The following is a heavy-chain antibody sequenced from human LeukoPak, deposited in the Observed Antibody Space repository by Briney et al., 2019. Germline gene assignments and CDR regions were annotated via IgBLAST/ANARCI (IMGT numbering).Heavy chain of an antibody. D-gene: IGHD2-2*01. CDR2: IRSKAYGGTT. Sequence: PGGSLRLSGTAPGFTFGDYAMSWFRQAPGKGLEWVGFIRSKAYGGTTEYAASVKGRFTISRDDSKSIAYLQMNSLKTEDTAVYYCTRWHGCSSTSCYVAPQYYYTDVWGKGTTVTVSS. V-gene: IGHV3-49*03. J-gene: IGHJ6*03. CDR1: GFTFGDYA. CDR3: TRWHGCSSTSCYVAPQYYYTDV.